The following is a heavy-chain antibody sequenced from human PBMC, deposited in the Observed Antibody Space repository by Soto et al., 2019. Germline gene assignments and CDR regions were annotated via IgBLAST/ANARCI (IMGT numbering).Heavy chain of an antibody. D-gene: IGHD3-3*01. CDR3: ARDRAYYDFWNGYYTGIEQPDY. CDR2: ISAYNGNT. Sequence: QVQLVQSGAEVKKPGASVKVSCKASGYTFTSYGISWVRQAPGQGLEWMGWISAYNGNTNYAQKLQGRVTMTTDTSTSTAYMELRSLRSDDTAVYYCARDRAYYDFWNGYYTGIEQPDYWGQGTLVTVSS. J-gene: IGHJ4*02. CDR1: GYTFTSYG. V-gene: IGHV1-18*01.